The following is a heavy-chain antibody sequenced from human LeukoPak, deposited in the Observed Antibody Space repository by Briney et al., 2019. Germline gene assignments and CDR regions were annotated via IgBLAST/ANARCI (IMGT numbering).Heavy chain of an antibody. CDR1: GFTFSSNA. J-gene: IGHJ4*02. CDR3: ARDPRFPGELSFYFDY. D-gene: IGHD3-16*02. CDR2: ISYDGSNK. Sequence: GRSLRLSCAASGFTFSSNAMHWVRQAPGKGLEWVAVISYDGSNKYYADSAKGRFTISRDNSKNTLYLQMNSLRAEDTAVYYCARDPRFPGELSFYFDYWGQGTLVTVSS. V-gene: IGHV3-30-3*01.